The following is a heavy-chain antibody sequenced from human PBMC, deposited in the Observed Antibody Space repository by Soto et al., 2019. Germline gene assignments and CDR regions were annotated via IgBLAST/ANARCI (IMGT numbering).Heavy chain of an antibody. CDR2: IIPIFGTA. CDR1: GGTFSSYA. Sequence: QVQLVQSGAEVKKPGSSVKVSCKASGGTFSSYAISWVRQAPGQGLEWMGGIIPIFGTANYAQKFQGRVTITADESTSXAYMELSSMRSEDTAVYYCARGKLPTHYYYYGMDVWGQGTTVTVSS. J-gene: IGHJ6*02. CDR3: ARGKLPTHYYYYGMDV. D-gene: IGHD1-1*01. V-gene: IGHV1-69*12.